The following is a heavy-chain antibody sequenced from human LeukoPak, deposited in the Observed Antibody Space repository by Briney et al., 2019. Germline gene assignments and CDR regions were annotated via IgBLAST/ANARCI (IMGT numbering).Heavy chain of an antibody. CDR2: ISSGSSYI. CDR1: GFIFSTYS. CDR3: ARIGGGKRQYYFDY. J-gene: IGHJ4*02. Sequence: GGSLRLSCAASGFIFSTYSMNWVRQAPGKGLEWVSCISSGSSYIYYADSVKGRFTISRDNAKNSLYLQMNSLRAEDTAVYYCARIGGGKRQYYFDYWGQGTLVTVSS. V-gene: IGHV3-21*01. D-gene: IGHD4-23*01.